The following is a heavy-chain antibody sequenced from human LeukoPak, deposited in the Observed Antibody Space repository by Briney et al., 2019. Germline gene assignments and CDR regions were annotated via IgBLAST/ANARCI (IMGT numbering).Heavy chain of an antibody. CDR1: GGSISSYY. CDR3: ARGVDTAHPFPDY. Sequence: SETLSLTCTVSGGSISSYYWSWIRQPPAKGLEWIGYIYYSGSTNYNPSLKSRVTISVDTSKNQFSLKLSSVTAADTAVYYCARGVDTAHPFPDYWGQGTLVTVSS. D-gene: IGHD5-18*01. J-gene: IGHJ4*02. CDR2: IYYSGST. V-gene: IGHV4-59*01.